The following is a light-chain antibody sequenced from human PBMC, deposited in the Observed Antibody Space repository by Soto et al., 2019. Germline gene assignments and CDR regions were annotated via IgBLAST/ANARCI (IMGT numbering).Light chain of an antibody. J-gene: IGKJ3*01. V-gene: IGKV1-5*03. CDR2: KAS. CDR3: QQYNSYFFT. CDR1: QTVGTL. Sequence: DFQMTQSPSTLSASVGDRVTITCRASQTVGTLLAWYQQKPGKAPKLLIYKASTLESGVPSRFSGNGSGTELPLTISSLQPDDFATYYCQQYNSYFFTFGPGTNVEIK.